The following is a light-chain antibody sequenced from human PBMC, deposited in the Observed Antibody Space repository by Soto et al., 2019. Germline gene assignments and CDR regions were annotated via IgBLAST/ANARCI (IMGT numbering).Light chain of an antibody. CDR1: QDITNH. CDR2: DAS. V-gene: IGKV1-33*01. Sequence: DIQMTQSPSSLSASVGDTVTITCQASQDITNHLNWYQHKPGKAPNLLIYDASHLETGVPSRFTGSGSGTYFTLTISSLQSEDIETYDCQKYDGVPQFGPGTRV. CDR3: QKYDGVPQ. J-gene: IGKJ3*01.